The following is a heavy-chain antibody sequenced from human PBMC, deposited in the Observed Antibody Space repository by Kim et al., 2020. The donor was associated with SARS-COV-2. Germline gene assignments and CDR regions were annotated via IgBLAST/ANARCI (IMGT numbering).Heavy chain of an antibody. CDR1: GFTFSRYN. CDR3: AKRRRSFDDGPVGGMDV. Sequence: GGSLRLSCAASGFTFSRYNIHWVRQAPGKGLEWVAVISYHGRNKYYADSVKGRFTISRDNSKNTLYLQMNSLRAEDTAVYYCAKRRRSFDDGPVGGMDV. D-gene: IGHD3-10*01. J-gene: IGHJ6*01. V-gene: IGHV3-30*18. CDR2: ISYHGRNK.